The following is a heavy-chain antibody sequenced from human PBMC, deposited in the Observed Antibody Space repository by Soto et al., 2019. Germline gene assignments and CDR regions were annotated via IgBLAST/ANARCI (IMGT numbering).Heavy chain of an antibody. CDR1: GGTFSSYT. J-gene: IGHJ4*02. CDR2: IIPILGIA. CDR3: ARGGYCSSTSCYGSIDY. V-gene: IGHV1-69*02. D-gene: IGHD2-2*01. Sequence: QVQLVQSGAEVKKPGSSVKVSFKASGGTFSSYTISWVRQAPGQGLEWMGRIIPILGIANYAQKFQGRVTITADKSTSTAYMELSSLRSEDTAVYYCARGGYCSSTSCYGSIDYWGQGTLVTVSS.